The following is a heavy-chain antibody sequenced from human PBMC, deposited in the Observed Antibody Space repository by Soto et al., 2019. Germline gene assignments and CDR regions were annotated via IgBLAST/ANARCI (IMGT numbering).Heavy chain of an antibody. V-gene: IGHV3-30*18. Sequence: GGSLRLSCAASGFTFSSYDIHWVRQAPGKGLEWVAVISYDGGNKHYADSVQGRFTISRDNAKNTLYLQMNSLRAEDTAVYYCVKDTYYLDSSGYYVFDSWGQGTLVTVSS. D-gene: IGHD3-22*01. CDR2: ISYDGGNK. CDR1: GFTFSSYD. CDR3: VKDTYYLDSSGYYVFDS. J-gene: IGHJ4*02.